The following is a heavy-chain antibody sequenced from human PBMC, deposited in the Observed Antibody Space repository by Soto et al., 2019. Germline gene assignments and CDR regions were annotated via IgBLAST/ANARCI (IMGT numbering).Heavy chain of an antibody. CDR3: AKLNMEWLGSNAANWFDP. D-gene: IGHD3-3*01. CDR1: GFTFSSYA. Sequence: GGSLRLSCAASGFTFSSYAMSWVRQAPGKGLEWVSAISGSGGSTYYADSVKGRFTISRDNSKNTLYLQMNSLGAEDTAVYYCAKLNMEWLGSNAANWFDPWGQGTLVTVSS. V-gene: IGHV3-23*01. J-gene: IGHJ5*02. CDR2: ISGSGGST.